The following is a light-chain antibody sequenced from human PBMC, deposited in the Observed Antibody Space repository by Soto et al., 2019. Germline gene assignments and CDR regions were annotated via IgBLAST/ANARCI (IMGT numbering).Light chain of an antibody. CDR3: QQRSNWPLIT. V-gene: IGKV3-11*01. CDR1: QSVRTY. J-gene: IGKJ5*01. Sequence: EIVLTQSPVTLSLSPGERATLSCRASQSVRTYLAWYQVKPGQAPRLLIYDASSRASGVPARFSGSGSGTDFTLTINSLEPEDFAVYYCQQRSNWPLITFGQGTRLEIK. CDR2: DAS.